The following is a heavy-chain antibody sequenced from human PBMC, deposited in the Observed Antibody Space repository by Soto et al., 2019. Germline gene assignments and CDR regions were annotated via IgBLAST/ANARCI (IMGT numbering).Heavy chain of an antibody. J-gene: IGHJ4*02. CDR3: ASGVIH. CDR1: GGSISSGGYY. V-gene: IGHV4-31*03. CDR2: MNYSGST. D-gene: IGHD2-21*01. Sequence: QVQLQESGPGLVKPSQTLSLTCTVSGGSISSGGYYWSWLRQHPGKGLEWIGYMNYSGSTYYNPTLKSRVTISVDTLKNQFSLKLSSVAAADAALAYCASGVIHWGQGTLVTVSS.